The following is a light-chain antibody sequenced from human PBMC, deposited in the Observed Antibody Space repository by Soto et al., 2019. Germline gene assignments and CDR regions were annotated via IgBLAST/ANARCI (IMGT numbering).Light chain of an antibody. V-gene: IGKV3-15*01. Sequence: EIVMTQSPATLSASPGERDTLSCRASQSVSSNLAWYQQKPRQAPRLXXYGASTRATGIPARFSGSGSGTEFTLTISSLQSEDFAVYYCQQYNNWPPVTFGGGTKVDIK. CDR2: GAS. CDR3: QQYNNWPPVT. J-gene: IGKJ4*01. CDR1: QSVSSN.